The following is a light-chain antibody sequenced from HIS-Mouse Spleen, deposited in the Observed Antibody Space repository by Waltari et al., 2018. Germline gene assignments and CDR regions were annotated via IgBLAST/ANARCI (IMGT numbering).Light chain of an antibody. J-gene: IGLJ3*02. V-gene: IGLV2-23*01. CDR3: CSYAGSSTLV. CDR1: SSDVGSYNL. CDR2: AGS. Sequence: QSALTQPASVSGSPGQSITISCTGTSSDVGSYNLVSWYQQHPGKAPKLMIYAGSKRPSGVSNRFSSSKSGNTASLTISGLQAEDEADYCCCSYAGSSTLVFGGGTKLTVL.